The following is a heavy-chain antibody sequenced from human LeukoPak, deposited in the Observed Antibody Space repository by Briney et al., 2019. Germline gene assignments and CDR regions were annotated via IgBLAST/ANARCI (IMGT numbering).Heavy chain of an antibody. Sequence: GGSLRLSCAASGFTFSNHGMNWVRQAPGKGLEWVSGISPSADIKYYADSVKGRFTISRDNSKNTLYLQMNSLRAEDTAVYYCAKDREYSSSWYGLLFDYWGQGTLVTVSS. CDR1: GFTFSNHG. V-gene: IGHV3-23*01. D-gene: IGHD6-13*01. CDR3: AKDREYSSSWYGLLFDY. J-gene: IGHJ4*02. CDR2: ISPSADIK.